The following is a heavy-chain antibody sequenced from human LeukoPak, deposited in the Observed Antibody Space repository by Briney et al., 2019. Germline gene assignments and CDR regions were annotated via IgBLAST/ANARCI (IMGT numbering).Heavy chain of an antibody. D-gene: IGHD3-3*01. Sequence: GRSLRLSCAASGFTFSSYGMHWVRQAPGKGVEWVAVISYDGSNKYYADSVKGRFTISRDNSKNTLYLQMNSLRAEDTAVYYCAKEWSAYVMDVWGKGTTVTVSS. V-gene: IGHV3-30*18. CDR3: AKEWSAYVMDV. J-gene: IGHJ6*04. CDR2: ISYDGSNK. CDR1: GFTFSSYG.